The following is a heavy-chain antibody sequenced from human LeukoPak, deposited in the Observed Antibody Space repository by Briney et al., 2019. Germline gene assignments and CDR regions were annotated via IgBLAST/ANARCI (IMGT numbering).Heavy chain of an antibody. Sequence: ASVKVSCKASGYTFTGYYMHWVRQAPGQGLEWMGWINPNSGGTNYAQKFQGRVTMTRDTSISTAYMELSRLRSDDTAVYYCAGDCFNYSSGYQEWFDPWGQGILVTVSS. CDR2: INPNSGGT. CDR1: GYTFTGYY. CDR3: AGDCFNYSSGYQEWFDP. J-gene: IGHJ5*02. V-gene: IGHV1-2*02. D-gene: IGHD3-22*01.